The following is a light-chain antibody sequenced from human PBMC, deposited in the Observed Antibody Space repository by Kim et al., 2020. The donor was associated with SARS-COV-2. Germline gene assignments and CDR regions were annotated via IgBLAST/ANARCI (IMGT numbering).Light chain of an antibody. CDR2: ENK. CDR1: SGSIVSNY. V-gene: IGLV6-57*03. Sequence: KTLTISFSRTSGSIVSNYVQWLQQRPGTVPTTVIYENKRRPSGVPDRFSGSIDSSSNSASLTISGLKTEDEADYYCLSHDNNNHGIFGGGTQLTVL. J-gene: IGLJ2*01. CDR3: LSHDNNNHGI.